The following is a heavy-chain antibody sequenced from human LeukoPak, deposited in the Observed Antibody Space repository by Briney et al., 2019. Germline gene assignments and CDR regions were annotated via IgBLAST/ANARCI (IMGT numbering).Heavy chain of an antibody. V-gene: IGHV4-59*01. J-gene: IGHJ6*03. CDR2: IYSSGSP. Sequence: PSETLSLTCTVSGGPISSYYWSWIRQPPGKGLEWIGYIYSSGSPNYSPSLKSRVTISVDTSKNQFSLKLSSVTAADTAVYYSARDGGGYYRRDYYYYMDVWGKGTTVTVSS. CDR3: ARDGGGYYRRDYYYYMDV. D-gene: IGHD3-3*01. CDR1: GGPISSYY.